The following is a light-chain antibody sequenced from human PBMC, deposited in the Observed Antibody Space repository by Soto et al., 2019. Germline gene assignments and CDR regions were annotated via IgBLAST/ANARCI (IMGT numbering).Light chain of an antibody. Sequence: ETRLAQKPGKQRLSRGESTSRSCRASQSVSSGYLAWYQQKPGQAPSLIIYGASSRATGIPERFCGSGAGPECTRAIGILKPDDVLTDSCRQYNSYTITFRQGTRLEIK. J-gene: IGKJ5*01. CDR3: RQYNSYTIT. CDR1: QSVSSGY. CDR2: GAS. V-gene: IGKV3-20*01.